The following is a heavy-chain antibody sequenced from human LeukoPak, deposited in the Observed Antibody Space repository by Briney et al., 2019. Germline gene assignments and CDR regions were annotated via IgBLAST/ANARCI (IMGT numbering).Heavy chain of an antibody. CDR3: ARLKTNWFDP. CDR1: GDSISNYY. V-gene: IGHV4-59*01. Sequence: SETLSLTCTVSGDSISNYYWNWIRQPPGKGLEWIGYIYFSGSTNYNLSLKSRVSMSVDTSKNQLSLKLNSVTAADTAVYYCARLKTNWFDPWGQGTLVTVSS. J-gene: IGHJ5*02. CDR2: IYFSGST.